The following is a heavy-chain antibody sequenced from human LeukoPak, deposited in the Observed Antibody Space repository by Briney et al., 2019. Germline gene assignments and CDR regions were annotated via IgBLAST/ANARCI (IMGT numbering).Heavy chain of an antibody. CDR3: ARSSYSSSSPDYYYYMDV. CDR2: IYYSGST. J-gene: IGHJ6*03. Sequence: KTSETLSLTCTVSGDSISSGDYYWSWIRQPPGKGLEWIGYIYYSGSTYYNPSLKSRVTISVDTSKNQFSLKLSSVTAADTAVYYCARSSYSSSSPDYYYYMDVWGKGTTVTVSS. D-gene: IGHD6-6*01. V-gene: IGHV4-30-4*08. CDR1: GDSISSGDYY.